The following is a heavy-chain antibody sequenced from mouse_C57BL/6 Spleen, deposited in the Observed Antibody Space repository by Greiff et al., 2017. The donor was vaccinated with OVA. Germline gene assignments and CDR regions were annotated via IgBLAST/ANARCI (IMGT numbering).Heavy chain of an antibody. D-gene: IGHD2-4*01. CDR3: ARGDYDVGFDY. V-gene: IGHV1-50*01. J-gene: IGHJ2*01. Sequence: VQLQQPGAELVKPGASVKLSCKASGYTFTSYWMQWVKQRPGQGLEWIGEIDPSDSYTNDNQKFKGKATLTVDTSSSTAYMQLSSLTSEDSAVYYCARGDYDVGFDYWGQGTTLTVSS. CDR1: GYTFTSYW. CDR2: IDPSDSYT.